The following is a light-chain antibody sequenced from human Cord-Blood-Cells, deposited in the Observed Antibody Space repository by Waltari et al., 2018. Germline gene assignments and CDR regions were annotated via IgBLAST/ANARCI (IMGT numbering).Light chain of an antibody. J-gene: IGLJ7*01. Sequence: QSALTQPRSVSGSPGQSAPISCTGTSSDLGSYNYVSWYQQHPGKAPKLMIYDVSKRPSGVPDRFSGSKSGNTASLTISGLQAEDEADYYCCSYAGSYTVFGGGTQLTVL. CDR1: SSDLGSYNY. V-gene: IGLV2-11*01. CDR3: CSYAGSYTV. CDR2: DVS.